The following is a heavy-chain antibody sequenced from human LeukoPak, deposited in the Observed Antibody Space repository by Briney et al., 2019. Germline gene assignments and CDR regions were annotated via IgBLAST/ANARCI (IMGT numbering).Heavy chain of an antibody. CDR3: AKSLGGTYYDFWSYTS. D-gene: IGHD3-3*01. Sequence: HPGGSLRLSCAASGFTFSTYAMSWVRQAPGKGLEWVSAISAIGGPTYHTNSGTGRFTISRDNSKNTLYLQMNSLRAEDTAVYYCAKSLGGTYYDFWSYTSWGQGTLVTVSS. V-gene: IGHV3-23*01. J-gene: IGHJ4*02. CDR1: GFTFSTYA. CDR2: ISAIGGPT.